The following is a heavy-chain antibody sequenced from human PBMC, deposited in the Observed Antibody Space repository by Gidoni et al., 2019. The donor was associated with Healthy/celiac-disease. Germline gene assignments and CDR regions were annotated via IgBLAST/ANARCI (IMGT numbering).Heavy chain of an antibody. CDR1: AGTFRSYA. CDR2: IIPIFGTA. D-gene: IGHD3-22*01. Sequence: QVQLVQSGAEVKKPGSSVKVSCKASAGTFRSYAISWVRQAPGQGLEWMGGIIPIFGTANYAQKFQGRVTITADASTSTAYMELSSLRSEDTAVYYCARDFHDSSGYPHSENAFDIWGQGTMVTVSS. CDR3: ARDFHDSSGYPHSENAFDI. V-gene: IGHV1-69*01. J-gene: IGHJ3*02.